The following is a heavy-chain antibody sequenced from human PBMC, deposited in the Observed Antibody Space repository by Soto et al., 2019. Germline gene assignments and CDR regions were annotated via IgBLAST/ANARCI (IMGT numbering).Heavy chain of an antibody. D-gene: IGHD3-3*01. Sequence: AGGSLRLSCAASGFTFSSYAMSWVRQAPGKGLEWVSAISGSGGSTYYADSVKGRFTISRDNSKNTLYLQMNSLRAEDTAVYYCAKDRALPSITIFGVVITYFDYWGQGTLVTVSS. CDR2: ISGSGGST. V-gene: IGHV3-23*01. CDR1: GFTFSSYA. CDR3: AKDRALPSITIFGVVITYFDY. J-gene: IGHJ4*02.